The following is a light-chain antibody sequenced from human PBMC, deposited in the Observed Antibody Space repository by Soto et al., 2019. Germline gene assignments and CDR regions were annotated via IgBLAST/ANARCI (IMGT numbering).Light chain of an antibody. V-gene: IGKV3-15*01. Sequence: EIVMTQSPATLSVSPGERATLSCRASQSVSSNLAWFQHKPGQAPRLLIYGASTRATDIPARFSGTGSGTEFTLTISSLQPEDFAVYYCHQYNDWYTFGQGTKLEIK. CDR2: GAS. J-gene: IGKJ2*01. CDR1: QSVSSN. CDR3: HQYNDWYT.